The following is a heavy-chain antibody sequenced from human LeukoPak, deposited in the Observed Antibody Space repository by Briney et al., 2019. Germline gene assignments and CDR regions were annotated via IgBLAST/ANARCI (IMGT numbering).Heavy chain of an antibody. J-gene: IGHJ4*02. CDR3: ARQAYRLNDSSGYYYGYFDY. CDR2: IYYSGST. Sequence: SETLSLTCTVSGGSISSSSYYWGWIRQPPGKGLEWIGSIYYSGSTYYNPSLKSRVTISVDTSKNQFSLKLSSVTAADTAVYYCARQAYRLNDSSGYYYGYFDYWGQGTLVTVSS. V-gene: IGHV4-39*01. CDR1: GGSISSSSYY. D-gene: IGHD3-22*01.